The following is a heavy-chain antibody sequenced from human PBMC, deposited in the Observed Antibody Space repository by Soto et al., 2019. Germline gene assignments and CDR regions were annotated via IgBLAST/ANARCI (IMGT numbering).Heavy chain of an antibody. CDR1: GYTFTSYG. CDR3: ARDKRYSYGYYYYGMDV. D-gene: IGHD5-18*01. Sequence: QVPLVQSGAEVKKPGASVKVSCKASGYTFTSYGISWVRQAPGQGLEWMGWISAYNGNTNYAQKLQGRVTMTTDTSTSTAYMELRSLRSDDAAVYYCARDKRYSYGYYYYGMDVWGQGTTVTVSS. CDR2: ISAYNGNT. V-gene: IGHV1-18*01. J-gene: IGHJ6*02.